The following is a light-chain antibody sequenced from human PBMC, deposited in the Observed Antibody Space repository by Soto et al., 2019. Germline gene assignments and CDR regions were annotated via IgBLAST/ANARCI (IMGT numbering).Light chain of an antibody. CDR3: QQYHDFHYT. V-gene: IGKV1-5*03. CDR2: KAT. CDR1: QSIGSG. J-gene: IGKJ2*01. Sequence: DFQMTQSPSTLSASVGDGVTITCRASQSIGSGLAWYQQQPGKAPKLLIYKATNLQRGVSSRFSGSGSGTDFSLTISSLQPADSATYYCQQYHDFHYTFGQGTKLEI.